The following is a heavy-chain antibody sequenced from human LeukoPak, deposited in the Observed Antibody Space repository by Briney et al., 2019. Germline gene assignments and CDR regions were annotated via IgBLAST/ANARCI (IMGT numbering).Heavy chain of an antibody. V-gene: IGHV3-48*02. D-gene: IGHD3-22*01. CDR1: GFSFGSSN. CDR2: ISSSSSTI. CDR3: ARVLDDSSGYGAFDI. J-gene: IGHJ3*02. Sequence: PGGSLRLSCAASGFSFGSSNMNWVRQAPGKGLEWTSYISSSSSTIYYAESVKGRFTISRDNAKNSLYLQMNSLRDEDTAVYYCARVLDDSSGYGAFDIWGQGTLVTVSS.